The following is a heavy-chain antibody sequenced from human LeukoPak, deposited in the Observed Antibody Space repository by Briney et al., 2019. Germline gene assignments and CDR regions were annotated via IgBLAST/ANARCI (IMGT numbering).Heavy chain of an antibody. D-gene: IGHD2-2*01. J-gene: IGHJ6*03. CDR1: GFTFSSYS. CDR2: ISSSSSYI. V-gene: IGHV3-21*01. Sequence: PGGSLRLSFAASGFTFSSYSMNWVRQAPGKGLEWVSSISSSSSYIYYADSVKGRFTISRDNAKNSLYLQMNSLRAEDTAVYYCARDRVPARQWGYYYYMDVWGKGTTVTVSS. CDR3: ARDRVPARQWGYYYYMDV.